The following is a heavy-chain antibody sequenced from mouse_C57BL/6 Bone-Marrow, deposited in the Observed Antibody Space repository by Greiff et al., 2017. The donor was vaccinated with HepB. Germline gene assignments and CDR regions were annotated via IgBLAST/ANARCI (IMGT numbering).Heavy chain of an antibody. D-gene: IGHD1-1*01. V-gene: IGHV5-6*01. CDR2: ISSGGSYT. Sequence: EVQLVESGGELVKPGGSLKLSCAASGFTFSSYGMSWVRQTPDKRLEWVATISSGGSYTYYPDSVKGRFTISRDNAKNTLYLQMSSLKSEDTAMYYCARRTTVVAPDPYWGQGTLVTVSA. CDR3: ARRTTVVAPDPY. J-gene: IGHJ3*01. CDR1: GFTFSSYG.